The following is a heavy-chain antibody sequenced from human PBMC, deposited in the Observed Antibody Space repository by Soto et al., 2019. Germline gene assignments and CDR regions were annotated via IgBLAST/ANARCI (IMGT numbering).Heavy chain of an antibody. J-gene: IGHJ6*02. Sequence: ESLKLSCEDSGHNFANYWSVWVRQTPGKGLELMGMIYAVDSDTRYSPSLQGQVTISADKSISTAYLQWDTLKASDSAIYYCARQRNDYYGMAVWGQGTPVIVSS. CDR1: GHNFANYW. CDR3: ARQRNDYYGMAV. CDR2: IYAVDSDT. V-gene: IGHV5-51*01.